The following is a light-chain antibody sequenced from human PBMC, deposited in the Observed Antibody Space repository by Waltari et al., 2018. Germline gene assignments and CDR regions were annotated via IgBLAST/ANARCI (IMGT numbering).Light chain of an antibody. J-gene: IGLJ3*02. CDR3: CSYAGSRTFVV. V-gene: IGLV2-23*03. Sequence: QSALTQPASVSGSPGQAITISCPGTSRDVGSYNLFSWYQQHPGKAPKLMICEGSKRPSGVSNRFSGSKSGNTASLTISGLQAEDEADYYCCSYAGSRTFVVFGGGTKLTVL. CDR1: SRDVGSYNL. CDR2: EGS.